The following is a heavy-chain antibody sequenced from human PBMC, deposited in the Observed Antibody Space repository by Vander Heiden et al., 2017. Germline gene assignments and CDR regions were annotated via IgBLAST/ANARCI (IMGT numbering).Heavy chain of an antibody. CDR2: IRNKAASHTT. Sequence: EVQLVESGGGLVQPGGSLSPSCVGSGLPFSDHYMDWVRQAPGKGLEWVGRIRNKAASHTTAYAASVEGRFAISRDDSKNSLYLQLNSLKTEDTAMYYCATSPSSGYNWGQGTQVTVSS. CDR3: ATSPSSGYN. CDR1: GLPFSDHY. D-gene: IGHD3-22*01. V-gene: IGHV3-72*01. J-gene: IGHJ1*01.